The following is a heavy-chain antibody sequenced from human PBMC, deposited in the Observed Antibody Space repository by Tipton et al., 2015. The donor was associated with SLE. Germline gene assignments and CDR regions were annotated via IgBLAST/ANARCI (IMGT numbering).Heavy chain of an antibody. CDR3: ARRFDSGASAFDI. Sequence: LRLSCAVSGYSISSGYYWGWIRQPPGKGLEWIGSIYHSGSTYYNPSLKSRVTISVDTSKNQFSLKLSSVTAADTAVYYCARRFDSGASAFDIWGQGTMVTVSS. D-gene: IGHD6-19*01. V-gene: IGHV4-38-2*01. CDR2: IYHSGST. J-gene: IGHJ3*02. CDR1: GYSISSGYY.